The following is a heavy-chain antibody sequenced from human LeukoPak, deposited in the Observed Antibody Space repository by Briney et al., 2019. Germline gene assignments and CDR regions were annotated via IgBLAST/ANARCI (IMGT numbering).Heavy chain of an antibody. CDR1: GFTFSNAW. CDR2: IKSKTDGGTI. J-gene: IGHJ6*01. V-gene: IGHV3-15*01. CDR3: TAELKPPRYDGLEMLVGSDSPDFFYGLDV. Sequence: GSLRLSCTASGFTFSNAWMSWVRQAPGKGLEWVGRIKSKTDGGTIDYAAPVKGRFTISRDDSRPTLYLQMNSLKTEDTAVLYGTAELKPPRYDGLEMLVGSDSPDFFYGLDVW. D-gene: IGHD3-10*01.